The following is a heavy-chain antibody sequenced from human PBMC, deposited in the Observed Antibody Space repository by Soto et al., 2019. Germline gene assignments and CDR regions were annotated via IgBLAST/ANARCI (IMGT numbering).Heavy chain of an antibody. D-gene: IGHD2-2*01. Sequence: GGSLTLSSAAYGLPLDDYPAHWLRQAPGKGPEWVSGISWNSGTIGYADSVKGRFTISRDNAKNSLYLQMNSLRTEDTALYYCARVVPAPQGFYYYIDVWGKGT. CDR2: ISWNSGTI. V-gene: IGHV3-9*01. J-gene: IGHJ6*03. CDR1: GLPLDDYP. CDR3: ARVVPAPQGFYYYIDV.